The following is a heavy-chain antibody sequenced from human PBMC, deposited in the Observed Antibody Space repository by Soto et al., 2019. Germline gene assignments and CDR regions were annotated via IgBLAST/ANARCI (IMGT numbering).Heavy chain of an antibody. Sequence: EVQLLDSGGGLVQPGGSLRLSCAASGFTFSGYALTWVRQAPGKGLEWVSAISGGGDATFYADSVKGRFTISRDNSKNTLYLQMTTLRAEETAVYYCARKVSGSTGRPDLWYFDLWGRGTLVTVSS. D-gene: IGHD3-10*01. J-gene: IGHJ2*01. CDR2: ISGGGDAT. CDR1: GFTFSGYA. CDR3: ARKVSGSTGRPDLWYFDL. V-gene: IGHV3-23*01.